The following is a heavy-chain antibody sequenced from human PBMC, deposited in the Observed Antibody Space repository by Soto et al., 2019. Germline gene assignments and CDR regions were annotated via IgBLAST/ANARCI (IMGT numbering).Heavy chain of an antibody. J-gene: IGHJ4*02. CDR3: IYVGG. Sequence: HPGGSLRLSCVASGFTFESHWMSWVRQAPGKGLEWLTSIKPDGSERFYVDSVKGRFTISRDNAKKSLYLQMNSLRAEDTAVYYCIYVGGWGQGTLVTVSS. CDR1: GFTFESHW. V-gene: IGHV3-7*01. CDR2: IKPDGSER. D-gene: IGHD1-26*01.